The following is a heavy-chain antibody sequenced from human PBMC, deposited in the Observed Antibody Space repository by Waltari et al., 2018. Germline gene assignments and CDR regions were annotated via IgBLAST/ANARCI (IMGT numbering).Heavy chain of an antibody. CDR2: IIPILSTA. Sequence: QVQLVQSGAEVKKPGSSVKVSCKASGGTFSSYAISWVRQAPGQGLEWMGGIIPILSTANYAQMFQGRVTITADKSTSTAYMELSSLRSEDTAVYYCAREDQGYYYMDVWGKGTTVTVSS. CDR3: AREDQGYYYMDV. J-gene: IGHJ6*03. CDR1: GGTFSSYA. V-gene: IGHV1-69*14.